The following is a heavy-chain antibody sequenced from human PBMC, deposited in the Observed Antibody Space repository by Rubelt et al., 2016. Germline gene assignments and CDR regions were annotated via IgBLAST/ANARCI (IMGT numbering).Heavy chain of an antibody. J-gene: IGHJ6*02. CDR3: ARVGVVAATFGYYYGMDV. CDR1: GGSISSYY. V-gene: IGHV4-59*01. D-gene: IGHD2-15*01. CDR2: IYYSGSA. Sequence: QVQLQESGPGLVKPSETLSLTCTVSGGSISSYYWSWIRQPPGKGLEWIGYIYYSGSANNNPTLKNRVTISVDTSKNPFSLRLSFVNAAYTVVYYCARVGVVAATFGYYYGMDVWGQGTTVTVSS.